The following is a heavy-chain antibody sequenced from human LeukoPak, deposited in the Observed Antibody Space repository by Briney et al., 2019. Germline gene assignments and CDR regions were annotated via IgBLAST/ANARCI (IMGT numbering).Heavy chain of an antibody. CDR1: VYSFSSYW. V-gene: IGHV5-51*03. D-gene: IGHD3-16*01. CDR2: IYPGDSDT. J-gene: IGHJ4*02. CDR3: ARLSEGGLFEY. Sequence: GESLKISCKRSVYSFSSYWIGWVPHMPGKGLEWMGIIYPGDSDTRYSPSFQGQVTISADKSISTAYLQWSSLKASDTAMFYYARLSEGGLFEYWGQGTLVTVSS.